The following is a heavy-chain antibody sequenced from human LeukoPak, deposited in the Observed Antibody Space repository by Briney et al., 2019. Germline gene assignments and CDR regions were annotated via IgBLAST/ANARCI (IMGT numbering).Heavy chain of an antibody. CDR1: GYSISSGYY. CDR3: YYYDSSGYSVH. D-gene: IGHD3-22*01. Sequence: SETLSLTCAVSGYSISSGYYWGWIRQPPGKGLEWIGSIYHSGSTYYNPSLKSRVTISVDTSKNQFSLKLSSVTAADTAVYYSYYYDSSGYSVHWGQGTLVTVSS. J-gene: IGHJ4*02. CDR2: IYHSGST. V-gene: IGHV4-38-2*01.